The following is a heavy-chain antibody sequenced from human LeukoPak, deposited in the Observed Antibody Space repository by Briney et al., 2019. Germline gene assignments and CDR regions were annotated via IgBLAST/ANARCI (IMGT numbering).Heavy chain of an antibody. CDR3: ASRAGYDFWRGKAFDI. J-gene: IGHJ3*02. D-gene: IGHD3-3*01. Sequence: SETLSLTCAVSGGSISSGGYSWSWIRQPPGKGLEWIGEINHSGSTNYNPSLKSRVTISVDTSKNQFSLKLSSVTAADTAVYYCASRAGYDFWRGKAFDIWGQGTMVTVSS. CDR1: GGSISSGGYS. V-gene: IGHV4-30-2*01. CDR2: INHSGST.